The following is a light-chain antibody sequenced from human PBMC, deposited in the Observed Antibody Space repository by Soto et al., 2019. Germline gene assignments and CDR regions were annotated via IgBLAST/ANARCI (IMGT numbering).Light chain of an antibody. V-gene: IGKV3-15*01. CDR3: QKYDSVPWS. CDR1: QSISRN. J-gene: IGKJ1*01. Sequence: IVMTQSPTTLSVSPGERATLSCRASQSISRNLAWYQQKPGRAPRLLIYDASTRATGIPARFSGSGSGTEFTLTINSLQPEDVATYFCQKYDSVPWSFGQGTRVEI. CDR2: DAS.